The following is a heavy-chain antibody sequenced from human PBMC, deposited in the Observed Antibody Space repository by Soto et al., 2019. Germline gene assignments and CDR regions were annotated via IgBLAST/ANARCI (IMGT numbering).Heavy chain of an antibody. V-gene: IGHV3-33*01. J-gene: IGHJ4*02. D-gene: IGHD6-13*01. Sequence: QVQLVESGGGVVQPGRSLRLSCAASGFTFSTYGMHWVRQAPGKGLEWVAVIWYDGSNKYYADSVKGRFTISRDYSKNTLYLQMSSLRAEDTAVYYCARIKRGIAAAGTLFDYWGQGTLVTVSS. CDR3: ARIKRGIAAAGTLFDY. CDR2: IWYDGSNK. CDR1: GFTFSTYG.